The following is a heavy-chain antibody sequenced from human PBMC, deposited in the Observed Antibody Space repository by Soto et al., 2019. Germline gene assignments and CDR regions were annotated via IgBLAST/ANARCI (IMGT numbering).Heavy chain of an antibody. CDR3: ARPQGYISDWYYFDR. D-gene: IGHD6-19*01. CDR1: GYTFIDYY. V-gene: IGHV1-2*02. Sequence: QGQLVQSGAEVKKPGASVKVSCEAPGYTFIDYYMHWVPQAPGQGFEWMGRISPKSGGTNYAQKFHGRVTMTWDTSLNTAYMELSSLMSEDTAVYDCARPQGYISDWYYFDRWGQGTLVTVSS. CDR2: ISPKSGGT. J-gene: IGHJ4*02.